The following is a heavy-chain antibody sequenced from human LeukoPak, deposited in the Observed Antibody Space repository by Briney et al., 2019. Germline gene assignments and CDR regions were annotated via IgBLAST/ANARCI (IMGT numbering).Heavy chain of an antibody. D-gene: IGHD3-22*01. V-gene: IGHV4-39*01. J-gene: IGHJ4*02. CDR1: GDSISSSSYY. Sequence: SVTLSLTCTFSGDSISSSSYYWGWIRRPPGRGVGRFWCLFYSEGTYYNSAHKSRVTISVATAKTQYSLKLSSGTAADTAVYYCARHAWGGYYDSSGKGYWGQGTLVTVSS. CDR3: ARHAWGGYYDSSGKGY. CDR2: LFYSEGT.